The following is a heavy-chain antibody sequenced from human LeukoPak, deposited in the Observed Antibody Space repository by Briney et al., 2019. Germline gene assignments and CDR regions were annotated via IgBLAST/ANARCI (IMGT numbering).Heavy chain of an antibody. D-gene: IGHD3-10*01. CDR3: ARDGSGSYYKNPLDY. CDR2: MNPNSGNT. Sequence: ASVKVSCKASGYTFTSYDINWVRQATGQGLEWMGWMNPNSGNTGYAQKFQGRVTMTRNTSISTAYMELSGLRSEDTAMYYCARDGSGSYYKNPLDYWGQGTLVTVSS. J-gene: IGHJ4*02. V-gene: IGHV1-8*01. CDR1: GYTFTSYD.